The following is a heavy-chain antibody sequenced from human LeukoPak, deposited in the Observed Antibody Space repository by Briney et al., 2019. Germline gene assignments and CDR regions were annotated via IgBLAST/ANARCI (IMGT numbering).Heavy chain of an antibody. CDR3: ARVTTRITMIVVVIPESFDY. J-gene: IGHJ4*02. D-gene: IGHD3-22*01. V-gene: IGHV3-21*01. CDR1: GFTFSSYN. CDR2: ISSSSIYI. Sequence: GGSLRLSCAASGFTFSSYNMNWVRQAPGKGLEWVSSISSSSIYIYYADSVKGRFTISRDNAKNSLYLQMNSLRAEDTAVYYCARVTTRITMIVVVIPESFDYWGQGTLVTVSS.